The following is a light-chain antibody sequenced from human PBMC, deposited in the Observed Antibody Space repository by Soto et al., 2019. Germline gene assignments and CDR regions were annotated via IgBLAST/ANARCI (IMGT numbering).Light chain of an antibody. CDR3: QQRHMWPIT. CDR1: QSVSGK. V-gene: IGKV3-11*01. Sequence: EIVLTQSPGTLSLSPGERAALSCRASQSVSGKLAWYQQKPGQAPRLLIYDAYNRATGIPPRFSGSGSGTDFTLTISSLEPEDSAVYYCQQRHMWPITFGQGTRLEIK. J-gene: IGKJ5*01. CDR2: DAY.